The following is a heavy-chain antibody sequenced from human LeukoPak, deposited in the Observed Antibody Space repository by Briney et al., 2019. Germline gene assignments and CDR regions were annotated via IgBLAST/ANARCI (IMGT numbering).Heavy chain of an antibody. Sequence: GSLRLSCAASGFTFTSYAMSWVRQAPGKGLEWVSAISGSGGSSHYADSVKGRFTLSRDNSKSTLYLQMNSLRAEDTAVYYCARAFEGRDFWSGSNGHFDYWGQGTLVTVSS. CDR1: GFTFTSYA. CDR3: ARAFEGRDFWSGSNGHFDY. V-gene: IGHV3-23*01. D-gene: IGHD3-3*01. CDR2: ISGSGGSS. J-gene: IGHJ4*02.